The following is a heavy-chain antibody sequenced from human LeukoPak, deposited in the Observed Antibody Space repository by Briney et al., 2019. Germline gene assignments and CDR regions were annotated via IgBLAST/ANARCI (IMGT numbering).Heavy chain of an antibody. CDR2: ISGSGGST. D-gene: IGHD2-2*01. J-gene: IGHJ4*02. V-gene: IGHV3-23*01. CDR1: GFTFSSYA. Sequence: GGSLRLSCAASGFTFSSYAMSWVRQAPGKGLEWVSAISGSGGSTYYADSVKGRFTISRDNAKNTLYLQMNSLRAEDTAVYYCTRGYCSSSSCLSRFADYWGQGTLVTVSS. CDR3: TRGYCSSSSCLSRFADY.